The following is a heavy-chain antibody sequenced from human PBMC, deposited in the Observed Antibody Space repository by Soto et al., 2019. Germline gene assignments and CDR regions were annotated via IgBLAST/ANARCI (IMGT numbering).Heavy chain of an antibody. D-gene: IGHD4-4*01. Sequence: SETLSLTCPVSGGSITGYYWNWIRQPPGKGLEWIGCIYFTGAANYNPSLKSRATMSVDTSKNQFSLKLTSVTAADTAVYYCARDGDGRMTTNPYYYNGMDVWGPGTTVTVSS. CDR2: IYFTGAA. CDR3: ARDGDGRMTTNPYYYNGMDV. J-gene: IGHJ6*02. V-gene: IGHV4-59*01. CDR1: GGSITGYY.